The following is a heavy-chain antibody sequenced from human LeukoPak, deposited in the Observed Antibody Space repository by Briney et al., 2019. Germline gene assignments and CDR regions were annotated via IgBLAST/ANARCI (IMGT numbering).Heavy chain of an antibody. CDR3: AKGGSSSPRSTFDY. J-gene: IGHJ4*02. D-gene: IGHD6-13*01. CDR2: INGDGSTT. CDR1: GFTFSSYW. Sequence: GGSLRLSCAASGFTFSSYWMHWVRQAPGKGLVWVSHINGDGSTTSYADSVKGRFTISRDNAKNTVYLQMNSLRAEDTAVYYCAKGGSSSPRSTFDYWGQGTLLTVPS. V-gene: IGHV3-74*01.